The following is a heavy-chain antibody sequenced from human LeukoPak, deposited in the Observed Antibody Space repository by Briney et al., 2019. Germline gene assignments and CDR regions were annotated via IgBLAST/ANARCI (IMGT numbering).Heavy chain of an antibody. CDR3: ARDRYDFWSGYHDY. J-gene: IGHJ4*02. Sequence: PGGSLRLSCAASGFTFSSYAMSWVRQAPGKGLEWVSSISSSSSYIYYADSVKGRFTISRDNAKNSLYLQMNSLRAEDTAVYYCARDRYDFWSGYHDYWGQGTLVTVSS. CDR1: GFTFSSYA. V-gene: IGHV3-21*01. D-gene: IGHD3-3*01. CDR2: ISSSSSYI.